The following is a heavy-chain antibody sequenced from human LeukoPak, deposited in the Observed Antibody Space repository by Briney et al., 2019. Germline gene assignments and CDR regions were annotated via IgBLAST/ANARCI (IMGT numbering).Heavy chain of an antibody. D-gene: IGHD2-2*01. Sequence: GESQKISCKGSGYSFTSYWIGWVRQMPGKGLEWMGIIYAGDSDTRYSPSFQGQVTISVDKSISTAYLQWSSLQASDTAMYYCARAIGTSQFYFYYGMDVWGQGTTVTVSS. J-gene: IGHJ6*02. CDR1: GYSFTSYW. CDR3: ARAIGTSQFYFYYGMDV. CDR2: IYAGDSDT. V-gene: IGHV5-51*01.